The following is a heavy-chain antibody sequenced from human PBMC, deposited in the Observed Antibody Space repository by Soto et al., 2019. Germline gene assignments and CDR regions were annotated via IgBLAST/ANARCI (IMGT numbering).Heavy chain of an antibody. V-gene: IGHV3-23*01. CDR1: GFTFSSYA. D-gene: IGHD2-15*01. Sequence: GGSLRLSCAASGFTFSSYAMSWVRQAPGKGLEWVSAISGSGGSTYYADSVKGRFTISRDNSKNTLYLQMNSLRAEDTAVYYCAKPVYCSGGSCYFAEYFQHWGQGTLVTVSS. CDR3: AKPVYCSGGSCYFAEYFQH. J-gene: IGHJ1*01. CDR2: ISGSGGST.